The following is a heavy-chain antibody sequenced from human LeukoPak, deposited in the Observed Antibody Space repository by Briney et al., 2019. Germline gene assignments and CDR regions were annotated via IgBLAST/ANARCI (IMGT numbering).Heavy chain of an antibody. J-gene: IGHJ6*04. D-gene: IGHD1-26*01. CDR1: GGSISSYY. Sequence: SETLSLTCTVSGGSISSYYWSWIRQPPGKGLEWIGYIYYSGSTNYNPSLKSRVTISVDTSKNQFSLKLSSVTAADTAVYYCARDMGGSPCLDVWGKGTTVTVSS. CDR3: ARDMGGSPCLDV. V-gene: IGHV4-59*01. CDR2: IYYSGST.